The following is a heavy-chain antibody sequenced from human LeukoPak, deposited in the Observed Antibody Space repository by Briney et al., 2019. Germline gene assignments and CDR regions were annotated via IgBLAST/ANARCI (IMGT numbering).Heavy chain of an antibody. CDR3: AREGAFGNSSPLDI. CDR2: IYTSGST. CDR1: GGSISSYY. J-gene: IGHJ3*02. Sequence: SETLSLTCTVSGGSISSYYWSWIRQPAGKGLEWIGRIYTSGSTNYNPSLKSRVTISVDTSKNQFSLKLSSVTAADTAVYYCAREGAFGNSSPLDIWGQGTMVTVPS. D-gene: IGHD6-13*01. V-gene: IGHV4-4*07.